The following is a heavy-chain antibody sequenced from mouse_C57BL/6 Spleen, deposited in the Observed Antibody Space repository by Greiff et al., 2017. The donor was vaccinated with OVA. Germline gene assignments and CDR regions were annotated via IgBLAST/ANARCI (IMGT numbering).Heavy chain of an antibody. V-gene: IGHV1-15*01. J-gene: IGHJ2*01. CDR2: IDPETGGT. CDR1: GYTFTDYE. Sequence: SGAELVRPGASVTLSCKASGYTFTDYEMHWVKQTPVHGLEWIGAIDPETGGTAYNQKFKGKAILTADKSSSTAYMELRSLTSEDSAVYYCTRREVYFDYWGQGTTLTVSS. CDR3: TRREVYFDY.